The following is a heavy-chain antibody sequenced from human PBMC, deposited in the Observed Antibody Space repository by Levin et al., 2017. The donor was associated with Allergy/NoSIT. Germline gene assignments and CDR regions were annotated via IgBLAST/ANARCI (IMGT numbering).Heavy chain of an antibody. CDR1: GFIFSNYA. V-gene: IGHV3-23*01. Sequence: GGSLRLSCAASGFIFSNYAMSWVRQAPGKGLEWVSTIGDSGVNTYYADSVKGRFTISRDNSKKPLYLQMNGLRAEDTAVYYCAKVAVSWGQGALVTVSS. CDR3: AKVAVS. CDR2: IGDSGVNT. J-gene: IGHJ4*02. D-gene: IGHD6-19*01.